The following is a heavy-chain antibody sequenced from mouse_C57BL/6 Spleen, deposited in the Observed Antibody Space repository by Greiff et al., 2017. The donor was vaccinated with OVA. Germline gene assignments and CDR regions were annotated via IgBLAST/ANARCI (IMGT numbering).Heavy chain of an antibody. V-gene: IGHV14-4*01. J-gene: IGHJ3*01. CDR1: GFNIKDDY. D-gene: IGHD1-1*01. CDR3: TYYTWFAY. Sequence: EVQLQQPGAELVRPGASVKLSCTASGFNIKDDYMHWVKQRPEQGLEWIGWIDPENGDTEYASKFQGKATITVDTSSNTAYLQLSSLTSEDTAVYYCTYYTWFAYWGQGTLVTVSA. CDR2: IDPENGDT.